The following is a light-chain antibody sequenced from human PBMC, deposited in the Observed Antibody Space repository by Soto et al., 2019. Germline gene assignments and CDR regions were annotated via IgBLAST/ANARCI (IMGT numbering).Light chain of an antibody. CDR3: HQRSNWPPDT. CDR2: GAS. CDR1: QSVHTF. Sequence: EIVLTQSPDTLSLSPGEGASLSCRASQSVHTFLAWYQQKHGQAPRLLIYGASTRATGVPARFSGSGSGTDFTLTISSLEPEDFAVYYCHQRSNWPPDTFGQGTRL. V-gene: IGKV3-11*01. J-gene: IGKJ5*01.